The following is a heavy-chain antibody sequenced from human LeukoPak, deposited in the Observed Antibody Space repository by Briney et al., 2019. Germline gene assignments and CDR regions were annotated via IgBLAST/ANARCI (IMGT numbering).Heavy chain of an antibody. CDR1: GFTFSSYA. Sequence: PGGSLRLSCAASGFTFSSYAMSWVRQAPGKGLEWVSTISGSGGSTSYADSVKGRFTISRDNSKNTLYLQMNSLRAEDTAVYYCAKSHYGSGSYYFDYWGQGTLVAVSS. J-gene: IGHJ4*02. CDR2: ISGSGGST. V-gene: IGHV3-23*01. D-gene: IGHD3-10*01. CDR3: AKSHYGSGSYYFDY.